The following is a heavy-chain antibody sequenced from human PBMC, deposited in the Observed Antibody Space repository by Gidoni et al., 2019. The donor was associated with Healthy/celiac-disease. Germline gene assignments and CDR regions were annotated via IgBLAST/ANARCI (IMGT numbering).Heavy chain of an antibody. CDR2: IYYSGST. D-gene: IGHD4-17*01. CDR3: ARQSPGKYGSDAFDI. Sequence: QLQLQESGPGLVKPSETLSLTCTVSGGSISSSSYYWGWIRQPPGKGREWIGSIYYSGSTYYNPSLKSRVTISVDTSKNQFSLKLSSVTAADTAVYYCARQSPGKYGSDAFDIWGQGTMVTVSS. CDR1: GGSISSSSYY. V-gene: IGHV4-39*01. J-gene: IGHJ3*02.